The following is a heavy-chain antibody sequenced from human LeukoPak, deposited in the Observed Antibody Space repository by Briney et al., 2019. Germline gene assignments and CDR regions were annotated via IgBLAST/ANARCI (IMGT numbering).Heavy chain of an antibody. D-gene: IGHD3-10*01. CDR2: ISSSGSTV. CDR3: ARTRGRGYYYYYMDV. V-gene: IGHV3-11*01. Sequence: PGGSLRLSCAASGFTFSDYYMSWIRQAPGKGLEWVSYISSSGSTVYYADSVKGRFTISRDNAKNSLYLQMNSLRAEDTAVYYCARTRGRGYYYYYMDVWGKGTTVTVSS. J-gene: IGHJ6*03. CDR1: GFTFSDYY.